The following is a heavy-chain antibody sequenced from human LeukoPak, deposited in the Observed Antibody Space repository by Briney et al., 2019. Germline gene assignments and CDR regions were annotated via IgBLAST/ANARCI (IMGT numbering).Heavy chain of an antibody. CDR2: IIPIFGTA. CDR1: GGTFSSYA. CDR3: ARAGAIVATYFDY. Sequence: GASVKVSCKASGGTFSSYAISWVRQAPGQGLEWMGGIIPIFGTANYAQKFQGRVTIPTDESTSTAYMELSGLRSEDTAVYYCARAGAIVATYFDYWGQGTLVTVSS. V-gene: IGHV1-69*05. J-gene: IGHJ4*02. D-gene: IGHD5-12*01.